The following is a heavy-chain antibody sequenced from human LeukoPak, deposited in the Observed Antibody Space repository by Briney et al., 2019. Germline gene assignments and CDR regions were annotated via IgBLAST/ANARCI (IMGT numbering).Heavy chain of an antibody. Sequence: PGGSLRLSCAASGFTVSSSYMSWVRQAPGKGLEWVSVISGSGGSTYYADSVKGRFTISRDNSYNTLYLQMISPRAEDAAVYYCAKGVIEGHSYYYMDVWGKGTTVTISS. CDR3: AKGVIEGHSYYYMDV. D-gene: IGHD2/OR15-2a*01. J-gene: IGHJ6*03. CDR1: GFTVSSSY. V-gene: IGHV3-23*01. CDR2: ISGSGGST.